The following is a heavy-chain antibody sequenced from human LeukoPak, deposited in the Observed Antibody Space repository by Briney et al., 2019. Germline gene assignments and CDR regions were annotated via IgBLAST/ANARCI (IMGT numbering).Heavy chain of an antibody. CDR3: AKHFYRTA. Sequence: PGGSLRLSCAASGFSFSSYAMTWVRQAAGKGLEWVSTISGSGGSTYYTDSVKGRFTISRDNSKNTLFLQMNSLRVDDTAVYYCAKHFYRTAGGQGTLVTVSS. CDR1: GFSFSSYA. D-gene: IGHD2/OR15-2a*01. J-gene: IGHJ4*02. V-gene: IGHV3-23*01. CDR2: ISGSGGST.